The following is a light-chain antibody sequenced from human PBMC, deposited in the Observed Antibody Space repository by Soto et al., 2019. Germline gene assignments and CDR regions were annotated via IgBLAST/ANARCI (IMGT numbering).Light chain of an antibody. V-gene: IGLV1-44*01. J-gene: IGLJ3*02. CDR3: ATWDDSLNGWV. CDR1: SSNIGKDT. Sequence: QSVLTQPPSVSGTPGLRVTISCSGRSSNIGKDTVNWYQQLPGTAPKLLMFNDDKRPSGVPDRFSGSRSGTSASLAISGLQSDDEAVYFCATWDDSLNGWVFGGGTKLTVL. CDR2: NDD.